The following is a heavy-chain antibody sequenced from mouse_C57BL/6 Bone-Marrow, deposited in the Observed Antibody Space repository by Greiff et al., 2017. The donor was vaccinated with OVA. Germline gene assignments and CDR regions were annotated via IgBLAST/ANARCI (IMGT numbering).Heavy chain of an antibody. CDR2: IDPETGGT. Sequence: VQLQQSGAELVRPGASVTLSCKASGYTFTDYEMHWVKQTPVHGLEWIGAIDPETGGTAYNQKFKGKAILTADKSSSTAYMELRSLTSEDSAVYYCTRWRSPWAFAYWGQGTLVTVSA. CDR3: TRWRSPWAFAY. D-gene: IGHD4-1*01. V-gene: IGHV1-15*01. J-gene: IGHJ3*01. CDR1: GYTFTDYE.